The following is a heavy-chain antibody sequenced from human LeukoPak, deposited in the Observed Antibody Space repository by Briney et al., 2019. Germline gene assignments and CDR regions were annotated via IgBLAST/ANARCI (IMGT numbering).Heavy chain of an antibody. J-gene: IGHJ4*02. CDR2: LYSDGNT. D-gene: IGHD1-14*01. CDR3: ARGVEPLAANTLAY. CDR1: GFTVITND. Sequence: GGSLRLSRAASGFTVITNDMTWVRQAPGRGLEWVSVLYSDGNTKYADSVQGRFTISRDNSKNTLYLEMNSLSPDDTAVYYCARGVEPLAANTLAYWGQGTLVTVSS. V-gene: IGHV3-53*01.